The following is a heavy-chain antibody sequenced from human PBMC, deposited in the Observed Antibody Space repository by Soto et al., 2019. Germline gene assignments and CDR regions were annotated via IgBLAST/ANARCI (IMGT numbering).Heavy chain of an antibody. CDR3: ARDGSGWYSDY. V-gene: IGHV3-23*01. Sequence: EVQLLESRGGLVQPGGSLRLSCAASGFTFSSYAMSWVRQAPGKGLEWVSGIIGSGGTAYYAESVQGRFTFSRDNSKNTLYLQMNSLRGEDTAVYYCARDGSGWYSDYWGQGTLVTVSS. CDR2: IIGSGGTA. CDR1: GFTFSSYA. J-gene: IGHJ4*02. D-gene: IGHD6-19*01.